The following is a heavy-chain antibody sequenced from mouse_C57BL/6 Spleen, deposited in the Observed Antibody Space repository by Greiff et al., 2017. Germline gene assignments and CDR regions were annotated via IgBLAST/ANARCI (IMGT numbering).Heavy chain of an antibody. V-gene: IGHV6-3*01. D-gene: IGHD4-1*01. CDR3: TGRTGTISWFAY. Sequence: EVKLEESGGGLVQPGGSMKLSCVASGFTFSNYWMNWVRQSPEKGLEWVAQIRLKSDNYATHYAESVKGRFTISRDDSKSSVYLQMNNLRAEDTGIYYCTGRTGTISWFAYWGQGTLVTVSA. CDR2: IRLKSDNYAT. J-gene: IGHJ3*01. CDR1: GFTFSNYW.